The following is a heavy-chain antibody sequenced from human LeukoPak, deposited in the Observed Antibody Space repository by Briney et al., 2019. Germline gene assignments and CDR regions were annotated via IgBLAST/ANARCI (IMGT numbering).Heavy chain of an antibody. V-gene: IGHV1-3*01. Sequence: ASVKVSCKASGYTFTTYTMHWVRQAPGQRLEWMGWINAADGNTQYSQKFQGRVTITRDTSASTAYMELSSLRSEDTAVYYCARGAPIRVAVAATFDPWGQGTLVTVPS. D-gene: IGHD6-19*01. CDR2: INAADGNT. J-gene: IGHJ5*02. CDR3: ARGAPIRVAVAATFDP. CDR1: GYTFTTYT.